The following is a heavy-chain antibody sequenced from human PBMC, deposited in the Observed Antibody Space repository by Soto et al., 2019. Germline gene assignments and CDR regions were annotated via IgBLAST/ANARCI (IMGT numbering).Heavy chain of an antibody. CDR3: AKASGRSWYNWFDP. D-gene: IGHD6-13*01. CDR2: IVPLFGTT. CDR1: GGNFTSYA. V-gene: IGHV1-69*01. J-gene: IGHJ5*02. Sequence: QVQLVQSGAEVKKPGSSVKVSCKASGGNFTSYAISWVRQAPGQGLAFMGGIVPLFGTTNYAHRFRGRVTVTADESTSTVYMEMSSLRSEDTAVYYCAKASGRSWYNWFDPWCQGTLVTVST.